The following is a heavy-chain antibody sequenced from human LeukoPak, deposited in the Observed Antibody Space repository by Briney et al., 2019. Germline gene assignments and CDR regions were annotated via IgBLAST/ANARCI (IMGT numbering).Heavy chain of an antibody. CDR3: ARHAVAGNSFDY. D-gene: IGHD6-19*01. J-gene: IGHJ4*02. Sequence: PSETLSLTCTVSGGSISSYYWSWIRQPPGKGLEWIGYIDYSGSTNYNPSLKSRVTISVDTSKNQFSLKLSSVTAADTAVYYCARHAVAGNSFDYWGQGTLVTVSS. V-gene: IGHV4-59*08. CDR2: IDYSGST. CDR1: GGSISSYY.